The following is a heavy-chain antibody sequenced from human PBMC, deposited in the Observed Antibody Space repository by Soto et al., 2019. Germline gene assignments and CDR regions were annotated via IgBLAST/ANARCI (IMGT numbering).Heavy chain of an antibody. CDR1: GYTFTDYF. V-gene: IGHV1-46*03. J-gene: IGHJ4*02. Sequence: QVQLVQSGAEVKKPGASVKLSCQASGYTFTDYFIHWVRQAPGQGLEWMGWINVGGAATTYAQNFQGRITMIRDSSTSTVYMELRSLRSEDTAVYYCIGEDKGVRYFDDWGQGTLVSVSS. CDR2: INVGGAAT. CDR3: IGEDKGVRYFDD.